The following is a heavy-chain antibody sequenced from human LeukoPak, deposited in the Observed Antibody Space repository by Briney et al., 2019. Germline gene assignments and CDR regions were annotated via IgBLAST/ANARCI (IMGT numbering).Heavy chain of an antibody. V-gene: IGHV3-48*01. J-gene: IGHJ6*03. CDR3: AKDTDSSGSYYYYMDV. CDR2: ISSSSSTI. D-gene: IGHD6-19*01. Sequence: GALRLSCAASGFTFSSYSMNWVRQAPGKGLEWVSYISSSSSTIYYADSVKGRFTISRDNAKNSLYLQMNSLRAEDTALYYCAKDTDSSGSYYYYMDVWGKGTTVTVSS. CDR1: GFTFSSYS.